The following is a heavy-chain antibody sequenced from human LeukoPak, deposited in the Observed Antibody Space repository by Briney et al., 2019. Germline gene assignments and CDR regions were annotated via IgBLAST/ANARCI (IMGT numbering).Heavy chain of an antibody. CDR1: RFTFSSYW. CDR3: ARGGADYGDYPRHAFDI. J-gene: IGHJ3*02. D-gene: IGHD4-17*01. CDR2: IKQTGSEK. V-gene: IGHV3-7*01. Sequence: PGGSLRLSCAASRFTFSSYWMTWVRQAPGKGLEWVANIKQTGSEKYYVDSVKGRFTISRDNAKNSLYLQMNSLRAEDTAVYYCARGGADYGDYPRHAFDIWGQGTMVTVSS.